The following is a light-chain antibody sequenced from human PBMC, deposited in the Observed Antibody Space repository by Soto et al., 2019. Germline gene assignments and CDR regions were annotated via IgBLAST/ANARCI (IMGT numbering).Light chain of an antibody. CDR1: QSVLYSSNNKNY. V-gene: IGKV4-1*01. J-gene: IGKJ2*01. CDR3: QQYYSTPQT. CDR2: SAS. Sequence: DIVMTQSPDSLAVSLGERATINCKSSQSVLYSSNNKNYLAWYQQKPGQPPKLLIYSASTRESGVPDRFSGSASGTDFTLTISSLQAEDVAVYYCQQYYSTPQTFGQGTKLEIK.